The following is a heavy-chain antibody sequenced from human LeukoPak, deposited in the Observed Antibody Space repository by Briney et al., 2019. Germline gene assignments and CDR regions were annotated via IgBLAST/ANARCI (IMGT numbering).Heavy chain of an antibody. CDR1: GYTFTSYY. V-gene: IGHV1-46*01. CDR3: ARGYKISSSWYLDAFDI. Sequence: ASVKVSCKASGYTFTSYYIHWVRQAPGQGLEWMGIINPSGGSTIYAQKFQGRVTMTTDTSTSTAYMELRSLRSDDTAVYYCARGYKISSSWYLDAFDIWGQGTMVTVSS. CDR2: INPSGGST. J-gene: IGHJ3*02. D-gene: IGHD6-13*01.